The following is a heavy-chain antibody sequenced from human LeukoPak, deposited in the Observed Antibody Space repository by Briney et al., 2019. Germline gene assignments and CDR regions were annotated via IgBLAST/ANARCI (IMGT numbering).Heavy chain of an antibody. CDR1: GFTFSSYS. D-gene: IGHD4-17*01. Sequence: GGSLRLSCAASGFTFSSYSMNWVRQAPGKGLEWVSSIISSSSYIYYADSVKGRFTISRDNTKNTLYLQMNSLRAEDTAVYYCARGTVTTPLGYWGQGTLVTVSS. J-gene: IGHJ4*02. CDR2: IISSSSYI. CDR3: ARGTVTTPLGY. V-gene: IGHV3-21*01.